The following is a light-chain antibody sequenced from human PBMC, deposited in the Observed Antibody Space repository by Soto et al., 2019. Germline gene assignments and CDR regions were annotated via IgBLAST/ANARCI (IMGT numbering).Light chain of an antibody. J-gene: IGLJ2*01. CDR3: AAWDDGLNGVI. V-gene: IGLV1-44*01. CDR2: SDS. Sequence: QSVLTQPPSASGTPGQRVTISCSGINSNIGGNTVSWYQHVPGTAPKLLIYSDSQRPSGVRDRFSGSKSGTSASLAISGLRSEDEADYYCAAWDDGLNGVIFGGGTQVTVL. CDR1: NSNIGGNT.